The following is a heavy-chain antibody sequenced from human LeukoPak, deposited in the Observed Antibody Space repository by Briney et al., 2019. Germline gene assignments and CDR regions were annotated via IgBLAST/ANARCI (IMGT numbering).Heavy chain of an antibody. D-gene: IGHD3-16*01. CDR2: TRFDGSIK. CDR3: ARWGERRQYYLDY. CDR1: WLHQQSYG. V-gene: IGHV3-33*08. Sequence: GRSLRLSHALWWLHQQSYGLLGVRQAPGKGLEWVAVTRFDGSIKQYADSVKGRFTISRDDSQSTLYLQINSLKCPAPAGFYCARWGERRQYYLDYWGRGTLVTVSS. J-gene: IGHJ4*02.